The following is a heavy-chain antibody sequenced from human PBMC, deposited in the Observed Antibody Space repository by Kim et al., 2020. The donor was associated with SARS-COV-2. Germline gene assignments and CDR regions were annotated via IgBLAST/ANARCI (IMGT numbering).Heavy chain of an antibody. D-gene: IGHD5-18*01. V-gene: IGHV4-31*02. Sequence: DNPSLKSRVTISVETSKNQFSLKLSSVTAADTAVYYCAREVDTAIDYFDYWGQGTLVTVSS. J-gene: IGHJ4*02. CDR3: AREVDTAIDYFDY.